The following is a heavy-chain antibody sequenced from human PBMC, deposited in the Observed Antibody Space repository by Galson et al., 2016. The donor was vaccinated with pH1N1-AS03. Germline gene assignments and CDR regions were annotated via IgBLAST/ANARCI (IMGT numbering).Heavy chain of an antibody. CDR2: VFYTGST. Sequence: CSVSGGSITSHYWTWIRQPPGKGLEWIGYVFYTGSTYYNPSLKSRLTISVDESKNQFSLKLRSVSAADTAVSYCARDGNYYGRSGLGMDVWGKGTTVTFSA. CDR1: GGSITSHY. V-gene: IGHV4-59*11. J-gene: IGHJ6*04. D-gene: IGHD3-22*01. CDR3: ARDGNYYGRSGLGMDV.